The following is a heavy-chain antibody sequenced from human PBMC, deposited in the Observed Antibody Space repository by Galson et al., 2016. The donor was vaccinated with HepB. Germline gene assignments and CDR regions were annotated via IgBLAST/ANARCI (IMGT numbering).Heavy chain of an antibody. V-gene: IGHV3-7*02. CDR3: ARLNGGRAYRRDDNKWLDP. CDR1: GFSFSNSW. Sequence: SLRLSCAASGFSFSNSWMTWVRQTPGKALERVANIGQDESHKYYVASVRGRFPISRDNAKNSLYLQMNTLRAEDTAVYYCARLNGGRAYRRDDNKWLDPWGQGTLVTVSS. D-gene: IGHD5-24*01. J-gene: IGHJ5*02. CDR2: IGQDESHK.